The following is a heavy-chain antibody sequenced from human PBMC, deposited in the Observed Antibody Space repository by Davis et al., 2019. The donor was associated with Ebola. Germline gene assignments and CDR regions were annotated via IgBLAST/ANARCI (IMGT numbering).Heavy chain of an antibody. CDR1: GGTFSSYA. CDR3: ARVTDVLRSFGGGFDP. V-gene: IGHV1-69*13. CDR2: IIPIFGTA. Sequence: SVKVPCKASGGTFSSYAISWVRQAPGQGLEWMGGIIPIFGTANYAQKFQGRVTITADESTSTAYMELSSLRSEDTAVYYCARVTDVLRSFGGGFDPWGQGTLVTVSS. J-gene: IGHJ5*02. D-gene: IGHD3-3*01.